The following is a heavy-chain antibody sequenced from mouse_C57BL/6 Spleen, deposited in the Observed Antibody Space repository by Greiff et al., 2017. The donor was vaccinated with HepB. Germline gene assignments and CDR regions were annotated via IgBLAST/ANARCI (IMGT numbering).Heavy chain of an antibody. J-gene: IGHJ1*03. Sequence: QVQLQQPGAELVKPGASVKLSCKASGYTFTSYWMHWVKQRPGQGLEWIGMIHPNSGSTNYNEKFKSKATLTVDKSSSTAYMQLSSLTSEDSAVYYCAEVAPNWYFDVWGTGTTVTVSS. CDR1: GYTFTSYW. D-gene: IGHD1-1*01. CDR3: AEVAPNWYFDV. CDR2: IHPNSGST. V-gene: IGHV1-64*01.